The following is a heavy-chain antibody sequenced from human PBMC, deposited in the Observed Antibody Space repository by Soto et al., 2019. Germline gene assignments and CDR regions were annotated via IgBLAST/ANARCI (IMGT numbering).Heavy chain of an antibody. V-gene: IGHV3-30*18. J-gene: IGHJ4*02. Sequence: SLRLSCAASGFTFSSYGMHWVRQAPGKGLEWVAVISYDGSNKYYADSVKGRFTISRDNSKNTLYLQMNSLRAEDTAVYYCAKDVGVTTVTPFDYRGQGTLVTAPQ. CDR2: ISYDGSNK. D-gene: IGHD4-4*01. CDR1: GFTFSSYG. CDR3: AKDVGVTTVTPFDY.